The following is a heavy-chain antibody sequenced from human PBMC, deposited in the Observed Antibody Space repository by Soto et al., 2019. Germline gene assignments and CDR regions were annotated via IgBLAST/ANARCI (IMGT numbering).Heavy chain of an antibody. Sequence: SVKVSYKASGCSFSSYAISWVRQAPGQGLEWMGGIIPIFGTANYAQKFQGRVTITADKSTSTAYMELSSLRSEDTAVYYCARGGGLEKYYYGMDVWGQGTTVTVSS. CDR2: IIPIFGTA. D-gene: IGHD3-16*01. V-gene: IGHV1-69*06. CDR1: GCSFSSYA. CDR3: ARGGGLEKYYYGMDV. J-gene: IGHJ6*02.